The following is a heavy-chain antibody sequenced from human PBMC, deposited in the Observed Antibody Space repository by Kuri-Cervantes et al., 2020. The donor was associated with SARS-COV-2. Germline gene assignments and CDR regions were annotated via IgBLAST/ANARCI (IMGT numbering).Heavy chain of an antibody. J-gene: IGHJ4*02. D-gene: IGHD3-3*01. CDR3: ARGYDFWSGPEYYFDY. V-gene: IGHV3-30-3*01. Sequence: LSLTCAASGFTFSSYAMHWVRQAPGKGLEWVAVISYDGSNKYYADSVKGRFTISRDNSKNTLYLQMNSLRAEDTAVYYCARGYDFWSGPEYYFDYWGQGTLVTVSS. CDR1: GFTFSSYA. CDR2: ISYDGSNK.